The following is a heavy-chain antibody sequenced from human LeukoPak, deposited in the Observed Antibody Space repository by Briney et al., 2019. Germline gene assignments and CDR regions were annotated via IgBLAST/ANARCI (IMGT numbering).Heavy chain of an antibody. CDR2: IYIGGST. Sequence: GGSLRLSCAASGFTVSSNYMSWVRRAPGKGLEWVSVIYIGGSTYYADCVKGRFTISRDNYKNTLYPQMNSLRAEDTAVYYCARDFRASDFWGIYYYYMDVWGKGTTVTVSS. CDR3: ARDFRASDFWGIYYYYMDV. V-gene: IGHV3-66*02. D-gene: IGHD3/OR15-3a*01. J-gene: IGHJ6*03. CDR1: GFTVSSNY.